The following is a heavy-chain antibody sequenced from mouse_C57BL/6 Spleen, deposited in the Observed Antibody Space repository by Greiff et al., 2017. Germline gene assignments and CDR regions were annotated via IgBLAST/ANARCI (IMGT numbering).Heavy chain of an antibody. J-gene: IGHJ4*01. CDR1: GFTFSSYG. V-gene: IGHV5-6*01. Sequence: EVKLMESGGDLVKPGGSLKLSCAASGFTFSSYGMSWVRQTPDKRLEWVATISSGGSYTYYPDSVKGRFTISRDNAKNTLYLQMSSLKSEDTAMYYCARHTPPTIVTTLYYAMDYWGQGTSVTVSS. CDR3: ARHTPPTIVTTLYYAMDY. CDR2: ISSGGSYT. D-gene: IGHD2-5*01.